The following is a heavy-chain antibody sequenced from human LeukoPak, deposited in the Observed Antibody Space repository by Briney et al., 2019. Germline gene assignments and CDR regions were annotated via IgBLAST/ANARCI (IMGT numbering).Heavy chain of an antibody. D-gene: IGHD3-22*01. Sequence: ASVKVSCKASGYTFTGYYMHWVRQAPGQGLEWMGWINPNSGGTNYAQKFQGRVTMTRDTSISTAYMELSRLRSDDTAVYYCARVMIVSGSQEYFQHWGQGTLVTVSS. CDR3: ARVMIVSGSQEYFQH. CDR2: INPNSGGT. J-gene: IGHJ1*01. V-gene: IGHV1-2*02. CDR1: GYTFTGYY.